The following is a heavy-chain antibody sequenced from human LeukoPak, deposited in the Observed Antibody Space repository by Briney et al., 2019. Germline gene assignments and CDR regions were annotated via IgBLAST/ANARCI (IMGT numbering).Heavy chain of an antibody. Sequence: KPSETLSLTCTVFGGSFNFYYWSWIRQSPGKGLEWIGEVTHSGSTNYTPSLRSRVTMSANTAKNQFSLELTSVTAADTAVYYCVGFYRYSGSDYFGYDPFDIWGQGTLVTVSS. CDR1: GGSFNFYY. J-gene: IGHJ3*02. D-gene: IGHD5-12*01. V-gene: IGHV4-34*01. CDR3: VGFYRYSGSDYFGYDPFDI. CDR2: VTHSGST.